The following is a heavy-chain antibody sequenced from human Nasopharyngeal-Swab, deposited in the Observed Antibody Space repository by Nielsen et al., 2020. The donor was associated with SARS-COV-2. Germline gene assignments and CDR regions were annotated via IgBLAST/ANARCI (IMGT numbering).Heavy chain of an antibody. J-gene: IGHJ4*02. CDR3: ARVTGSSGWHRFDY. V-gene: IGHV3-11*06. D-gene: IGHD6-19*01. CDR2: ISSSATYI. CDR1: GFTFSDYY. Sequence: GGSLRLSCEASGFTFSDYYMIWIRQAPGKGLKWISYISSSATYIRYADSVRGRFTISRDSAKNSLDLQMNRLRVDDTAKYYCARVTGSSGWHRFDYWGPGSLVTVSS.